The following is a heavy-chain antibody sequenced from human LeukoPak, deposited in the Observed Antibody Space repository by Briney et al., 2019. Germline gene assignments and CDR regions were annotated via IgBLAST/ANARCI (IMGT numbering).Heavy chain of an antibody. D-gene: IGHD3-3*01. V-gene: IGHV4-59*01. CDR1: GGSISSYY. CDR3: ARQYYDFWSDPNPYWFDP. CDR2: IYYSGST. Sequence: SETLSLTCTVSGGSISSYYWSWIRQPPGKGLGWIGHIYYSGSTNYNPSLKSRVTISVDTSKNQFSLRLSSVTAADTAVYYCARQYYDFWSDPNPYWFDPWGQGTLVTVSS. J-gene: IGHJ5*02.